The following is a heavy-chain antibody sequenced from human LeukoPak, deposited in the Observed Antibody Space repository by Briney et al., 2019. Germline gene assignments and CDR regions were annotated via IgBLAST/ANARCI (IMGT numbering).Heavy chain of an antibody. J-gene: IGHJ6*02. CDR3: ARDRGTRVYYFYDMDV. CDR1: GFTFSTYT. D-gene: IGHD1-7*01. CDR2: ILVNGGT. V-gene: IGHV3-23*01. Sequence: GGSLRLSCIASGFTFSTYTMSWVRQAPGEGLKWVSGILVNGGTYYADSVKGRFTISRDNSKNTLYLQMNSLRAEDTAVYYCARDRGTRVYYFYDMDVWGQGTTVTVSS.